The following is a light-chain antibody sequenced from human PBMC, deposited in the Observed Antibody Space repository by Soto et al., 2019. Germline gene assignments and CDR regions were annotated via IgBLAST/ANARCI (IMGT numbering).Light chain of an antibody. CDR2: AAS. J-gene: IGKJ2*01. Sequence: DIQMTQSPSSLSASVGDTVTITCRASQSISVHLNWYQQKGGKVPKLLIYAASNLYSGVPSRFSGSGSETDFALTISSLQPEDFATYYGQQSYITPFTVGQGTRLEIK. V-gene: IGKV1-39*01. CDR3: QQSYITPFT. CDR1: QSISVH.